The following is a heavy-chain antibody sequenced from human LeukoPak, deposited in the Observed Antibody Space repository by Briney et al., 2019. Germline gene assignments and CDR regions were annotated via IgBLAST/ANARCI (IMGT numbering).Heavy chain of an antibody. CDR1: GFTFSTYT. CDR2: ISSSSSYI. J-gene: IGHJ4*02. D-gene: IGHD3-3*01. V-gene: IGHV3-21*01. Sequence: KPGGSLRLSCAASGFTFSTYTMNWVRQAPGKGLEWVSSISSSSSYIYYADSGKGRFTISRDNAKNSLYLQMNSLRAEDTAVYYCARDPGAYYDFWGGYYDWGQGTLVTVSS. CDR3: ARDPGAYYDFWGGYYD.